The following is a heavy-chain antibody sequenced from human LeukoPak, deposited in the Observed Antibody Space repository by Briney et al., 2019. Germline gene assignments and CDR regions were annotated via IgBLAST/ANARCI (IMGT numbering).Heavy chain of an antibody. CDR2: ISGSGGAT. CDR3: ARGGVDYYGSGTYYLMYYFDY. CDR1: GFTFSSYG. V-gene: IGHV3-23*01. D-gene: IGHD3-10*01. J-gene: IGHJ4*02. Sequence: GGSLRLSCAASGFTFSSYGMSWVRQAPGKGLEWVSGISGSGGATYYADSVKGRFTISRDDPHNTLYLQMNSLRAEDTAVYFCARGGVDYYGSGTYYLMYYFDYWGQGALVTVPS.